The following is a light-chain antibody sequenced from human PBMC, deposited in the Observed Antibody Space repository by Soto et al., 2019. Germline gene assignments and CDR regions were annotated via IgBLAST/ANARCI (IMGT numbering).Light chain of an antibody. CDR3: QQYNSYLWT. CDR1: QSISSW. J-gene: IGKJ1*01. Sequence: DIQMTQSPSTLSASVGDRVTITCRASQSISSWLAWYQQKPGKAPKLLIYKASSLESGVPPRFSGSGSGTEFTLTISSLQPDDFATYYCQQYNSYLWTFGQGTKVDNK. V-gene: IGKV1-5*03. CDR2: KAS.